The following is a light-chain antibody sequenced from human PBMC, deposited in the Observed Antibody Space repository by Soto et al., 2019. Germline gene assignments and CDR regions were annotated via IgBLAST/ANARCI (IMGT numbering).Light chain of an antibody. Sequence: IQVTQSPSTVSASVGDRVTIIYRAAQSINSWVAWYQQRPGKAPKLLIYDASNLESGVPSRFSGSGSGTEFILTISSLQPDDFTTYYCQHYNSYPEAFGQGTKVDIK. CDR1: QSINSW. J-gene: IGKJ1*01. CDR3: QHYNSYPEA. CDR2: DAS. V-gene: IGKV1-5*02.